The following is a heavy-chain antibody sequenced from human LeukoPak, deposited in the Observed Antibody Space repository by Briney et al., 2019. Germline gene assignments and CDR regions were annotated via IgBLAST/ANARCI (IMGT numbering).Heavy chain of an antibody. CDR3: AFEIGRSQGAFDI. J-gene: IGHJ3*02. CDR1: GFIFSKYA. CDR2: IWNDGSDQ. D-gene: IGHD1-26*01. Sequence: PGRSLRLSCAASGFIFSKYAMHWVRQTPGKGPERVAAIWNDGSDQNYADSVKGRFTISSDNSKNTVYLQMNSLRAEDTAIYYCAFEIGRSQGAFDIWGQGTMITVSS. V-gene: IGHV3-33*01.